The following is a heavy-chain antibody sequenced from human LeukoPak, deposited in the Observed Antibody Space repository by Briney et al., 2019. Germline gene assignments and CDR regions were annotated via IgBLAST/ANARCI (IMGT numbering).Heavy chain of an antibody. Sequence: PGGSLRLSCAASGFTFRNHGMHWVRQAPGKGLEWVAVIWYDGSTKYYADSVKGRFTISRDNSKNTLYLQMNSLRAEDTAVYYCARDPRYYGSGSPNDAFDIWGQGTMVTVSS. D-gene: IGHD3-10*01. CDR3: ARDPRYYGSGSPNDAFDI. V-gene: IGHV3-30*19. J-gene: IGHJ3*02. CDR1: GFTFRNHG. CDR2: IWYDGSTK.